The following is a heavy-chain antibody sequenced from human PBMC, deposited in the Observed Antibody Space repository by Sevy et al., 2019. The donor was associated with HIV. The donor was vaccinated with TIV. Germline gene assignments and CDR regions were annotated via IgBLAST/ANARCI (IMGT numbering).Heavy chain of an antibody. CDR1: GFNFSNFA. Sequence: GGSLRLSCAASGFNFSNFAMGWVRQAPGKGLDWISVISGTGDYKYYADSGKGRFTISRDKSKNTLFLQMNSLRVEDTAIFYCAKKMGGGSGMAFLVDYWGQGTLVTVSS. V-gene: IGHV3-23*01. CDR2: ISGTGDYK. D-gene: IGHD5-18*01. J-gene: IGHJ4*02. CDR3: AKKMGGGSGMAFLVDY.